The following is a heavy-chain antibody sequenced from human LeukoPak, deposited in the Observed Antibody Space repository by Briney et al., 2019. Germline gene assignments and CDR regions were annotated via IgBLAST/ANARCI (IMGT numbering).Heavy chain of an antibody. Sequence: SVRVSCKASGGTFSSYAISWVRQAPGQGLEWMGGIIPIFGTANYAQKFQGRVTITADESTSTAYMELSSLRSEDTAVYYCARDLSSSSFNWFDPWGQGTLVTVSS. CDR2: IIPIFGTA. J-gene: IGHJ5*02. V-gene: IGHV1-69*13. CDR3: ARDLSSSSFNWFDP. CDR1: GGTFSSYA. D-gene: IGHD6-13*01.